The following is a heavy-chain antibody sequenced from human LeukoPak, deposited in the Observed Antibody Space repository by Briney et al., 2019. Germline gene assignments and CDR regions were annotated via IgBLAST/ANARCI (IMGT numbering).Heavy chain of an antibody. V-gene: IGHV4-4*07. CDR2: IYTSGST. CDR1: GGSISSYY. D-gene: IGHD3-22*01. CDR3: AREYSSGYFDAFDI. Sequence: SETLSLTCTVSGGSISSYYWSWIRQPAGKGLEWIGRIYTSGSTNYNPSLKSRVTMSVDTSKNQFSLKLSSVTAADTAVYYCAREYSSGYFDAFDIWGQGTMVTVSS. J-gene: IGHJ3*02.